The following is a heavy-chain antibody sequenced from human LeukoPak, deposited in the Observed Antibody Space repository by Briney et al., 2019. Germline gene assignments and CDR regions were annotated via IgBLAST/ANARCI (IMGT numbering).Heavy chain of an antibody. J-gene: IGHJ6*03. Sequence: SETLSLTCTVSGGSMSSGSYYWSWIRQPAGKGLEWIGSIYYSGSTYYNPSLKSRVTISVDTSKNQFSLKLSSATAADTAVYYCARAGSGSGSYYNRGYYMDVWGKGTTVTVSS. CDR3: ARAGSGSGSYYNRGYYMDV. V-gene: IGHV4-39*07. CDR2: IYYSGST. D-gene: IGHD3-10*01. CDR1: GGSMSSGSYY.